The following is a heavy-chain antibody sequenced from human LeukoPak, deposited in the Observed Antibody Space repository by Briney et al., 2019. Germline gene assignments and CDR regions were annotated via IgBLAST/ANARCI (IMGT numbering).Heavy chain of an antibody. CDR2: ISDDGTYT. D-gene: IGHD2-21*01. J-gene: IGHJ4*02. CDR1: GFSFSRHW. CDR3: ASFGISWGSAY. V-gene: IGHV3-74*03. Sequence: RAGGSLRLSCAASGFSFSRHWMPWVRQAPGKGLVWVSRISDDGTYTANVDSVEGRFTISRDNVRNTLYLHMNSLRAEDTAVYYCASFGISWGSAYWGQGTLVTVSS.